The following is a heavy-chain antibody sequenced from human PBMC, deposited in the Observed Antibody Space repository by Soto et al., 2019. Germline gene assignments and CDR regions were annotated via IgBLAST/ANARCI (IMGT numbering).Heavy chain of an antibody. D-gene: IGHD5-18*01. CDR2: LAFDGGKR. J-gene: IGHJ6*02. CDR1: GFTFSRFG. CDR3: ARVDAEMVEFFYFHEMDV. Sequence: QVQLVQTGGGVVQPGGSLRLSCAASGFTFSRFGIHWVRQAPGKGLEWVAVLAFDGGKRHYADSVKGRFTISRDNSKNTAYLEMNSLRPEDTGVYFCARVDAEMVEFFYFHEMDVWGQGTTVTVSS. V-gene: IGHV3-30*03.